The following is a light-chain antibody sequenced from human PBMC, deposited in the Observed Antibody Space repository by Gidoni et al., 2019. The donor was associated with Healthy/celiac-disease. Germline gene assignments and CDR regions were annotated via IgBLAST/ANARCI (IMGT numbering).Light chain of an antibody. CDR3: QQRSNWPLT. Sequence: EIVLTPSPATLSLSPGERATLSCRASQSVRSYLAWYQQKPGQAPKLLIYDASNRATGIPARFSGSGSGTDFTLTISSLEPEDFAVYYCQQRSNWPLTFGGGTKVEIK. CDR1: QSVRSY. CDR2: DAS. J-gene: IGKJ4*01. V-gene: IGKV3-11*01.